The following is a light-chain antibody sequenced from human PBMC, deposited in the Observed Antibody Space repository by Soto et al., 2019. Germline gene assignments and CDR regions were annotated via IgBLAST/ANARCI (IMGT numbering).Light chain of an antibody. Sequence: EIVLTPSPATLSLSPGERATLSCRASQSVSNYLAWYQQKPGQAPRLLIYGASSRATGIPDRFSGTVSGTDFTLTISRLEPEDFAVYYCQQYGSSPITFGQGTRLEI. J-gene: IGKJ5*01. CDR3: QQYGSSPIT. V-gene: IGKV3-20*01. CDR2: GAS. CDR1: QSVSNY.